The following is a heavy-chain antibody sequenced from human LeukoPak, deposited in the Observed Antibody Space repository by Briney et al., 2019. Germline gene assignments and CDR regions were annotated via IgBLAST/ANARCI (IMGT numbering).Heavy chain of an antibody. CDR2: IYTSGST. D-gene: IGHD5-24*01. V-gene: IGHV4-4*07. CDR1: GGSISSYY. Sequence: PSETLSLTCTVAGGSISSYYWSWIRQPAGKGLEWIGRIYTSGSTNYNPSLRSRVTMSVETSKNQSSLKLSSVTAADTAVYYCARVEQEWFDPWGQGTLVTVSS. CDR3: ARVEQEWFDP. J-gene: IGHJ5*02.